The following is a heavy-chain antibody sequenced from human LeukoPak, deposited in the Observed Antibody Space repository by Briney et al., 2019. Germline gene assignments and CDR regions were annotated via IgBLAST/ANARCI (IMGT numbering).Heavy chain of an antibody. CDR1: GGSTSSYY. V-gene: IGHV4-39*01. Sequence: SETLSLTCTVSGGSTSSYYWGWIRQPPGKGLEWIGSIYYSGSTYYNPSLKSRVTISVDTSKNQFSLKLSSVTAADTAVYYCATLGTYYDFWSGYYPGSSGSSHNWFDPWGQGTLVTVSS. CDR3: ATLGTYYDFWSGYYPGSSGSSHNWFDP. D-gene: IGHD3-3*01. J-gene: IGHJ5*02. CDR2: IYYSGST.